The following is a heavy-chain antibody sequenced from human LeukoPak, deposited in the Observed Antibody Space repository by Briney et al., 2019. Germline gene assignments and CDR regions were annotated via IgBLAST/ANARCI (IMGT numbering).Heavy chain of an antibody. V-gene: IGHV4-59*11. CDR2: IYYSGST. J-gene: IGHJ4*02. CDR1: GGSISNHY. CDR3: ARGXXXLXXAGSLDY. Sequence: SETLSLTCTVSGGSISNHYWSWIRQPPGKGLEWIGYIYYSGSTNYNPSLKSRVTISINTSKNQFSLKLSSVTAADTAVYYCARGXXXLXXAGSLDYWGQGTLVT. D-gene: IGHD6-25*01.